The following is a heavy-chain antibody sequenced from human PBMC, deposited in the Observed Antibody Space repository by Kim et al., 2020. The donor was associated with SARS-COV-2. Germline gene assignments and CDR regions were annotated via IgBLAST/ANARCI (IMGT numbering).Heavy chain of an antibody. Sequence: ASVKVSCKASGYTFTSYYMHWVRQAPGQGLEWMGIINPSGGSTSYAQKFQGRVTMTRDTSTSTVYMELSSLRSEDTAVYYCAMLRLVAATDYWGQGTLVTVSS. CDR1: GYTFTSYY. V-gene: IGHV1-46*01. D-gene: IGHD2-15*01. CDR2: INPSGGST. CDR3: AMLRLVAATDY. J-gene: IGHJ4*02.